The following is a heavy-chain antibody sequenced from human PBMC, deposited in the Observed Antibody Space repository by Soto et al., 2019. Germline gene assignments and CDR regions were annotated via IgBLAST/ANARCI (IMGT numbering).Heavy chain of an antibody. J-gene: IGHJ4*02. D-gene: IGHD6-6*01. V-gene: IGHV3-7*05. Sequence: GGSLRLSCAASGFTFSYYRMSWVRQAPGRGLEWVANIKEDGSEKYYVDSVKGRFTISRDNAKNSLYLQMNSLRAEDTAVYYCARGGAPRTVDYWGQGTQVTVSS. CDR1: GFTFSYYR. CDR3: ARGGAPRTVDY. CDR2: IKEDGSEK.